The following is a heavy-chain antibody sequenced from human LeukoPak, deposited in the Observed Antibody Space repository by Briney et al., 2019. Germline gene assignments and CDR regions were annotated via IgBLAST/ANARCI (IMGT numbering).Heavy chain of an antibody. CDR3: ARAATGWYSPIDY. V-gene: IGHV3-30-3*01. CDR1: GFTFSSYA. Sequence: GRSLRLSCAASGFTFSSYAMHWVRQAPGKGLEWVAVISYDGSNKYYADSVKGRFTISRDNSKNTLYLQMNSLRAEDTAVYYCARAATGWYSPIDYWGQGTLVTVSS. J-gene: IGHJ4*02. D-gene: IGHD6-19*01. CDR2: ISYDGSNK.